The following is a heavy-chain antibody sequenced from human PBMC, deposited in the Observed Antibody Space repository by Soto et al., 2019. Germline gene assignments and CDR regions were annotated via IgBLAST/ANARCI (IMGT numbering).Heavy chain of an antibody. CDR3: ARDLSWGSNWYYYMDV. D-gene: IGHD7-27*01. Sequence: EVQLVESGGGFVQPWGSLRLSCATSGFILSDCAMNWVRQAPGKGLEWVSYISSSSSVIDYADSVKGRFTVSRDNARNSLYLQMNSLRAEDTAVYYCARDLSWGSNWYYYMDVWGKGTTVTVSS. CDR1: GFILSDCA. J-gene: IGHJ6*03. CDR2: ISSSSSVI. V-gene: IGHV3-48*01.